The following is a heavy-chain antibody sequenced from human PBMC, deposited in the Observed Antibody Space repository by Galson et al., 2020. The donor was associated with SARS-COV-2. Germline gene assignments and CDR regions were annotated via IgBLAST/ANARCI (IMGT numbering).Heavy chain of an antibody. CDR3: ARGRDY. Sequence: SQTLSLTCTVSGGSISSHYWSWIRQPPGKGLEWIGYIYYSGSTNYNPSLKSRVTISVDTSKNQFSLKLSSVTAADTAVYYCARGRDYWGQGTLVSVSA. CDR1: GGSISSHY. CDR2: IYYSGST. J-gene: IGHJ4*02. V-gene: IGHV4-59*11.